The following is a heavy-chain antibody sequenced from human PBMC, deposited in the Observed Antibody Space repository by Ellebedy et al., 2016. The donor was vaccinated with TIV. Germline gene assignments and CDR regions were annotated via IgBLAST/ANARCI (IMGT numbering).Heavy chain of an antibody. V-gene: IGHV3-7*01. J-gene: IGHJ4*02. D-gene: IGHD1/OR15-1a*01. CDR1: GFTFSNYW. Sequence: GESLKISCAASGFTFSNYWMNWVRQAPGKGLEWVATINQDGSEKCYGDSVKGRFTISRDNAKNSVYLQMNSLRAEDTAVYYCARENWYNDYWGQGTLVTVSS. CDR3: ARENWYNDY. CDR2: INQDGSEK.